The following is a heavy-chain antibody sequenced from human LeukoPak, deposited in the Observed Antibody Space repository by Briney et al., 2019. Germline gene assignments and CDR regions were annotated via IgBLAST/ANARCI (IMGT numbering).Heavy chain of an antibody. CDR3: ARGATPDY. V-gene: IGHV3-48*02. CDR2: ITSSSSTI. Sequence: GGSLRLSCAASGFTISSYEMNWVRQAPGKGLQWVSYITSSSSTIYYADSVKGRFTISRDNAKNSLYLQMNSLRDEDTAVYYCARGATPDYWGQGTLVTVSS. J-gene: IGHJ4*02. CDR1: GFTISSYE.